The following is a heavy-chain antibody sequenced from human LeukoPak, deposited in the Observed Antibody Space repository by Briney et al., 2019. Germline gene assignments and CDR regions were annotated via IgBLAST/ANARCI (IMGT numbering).Heavy chain of an antibody. CDR2: IIPIFGTA. J-gene: IGHJ4*02. CDR3: ARDEDSSGYYSDY. D-gene: IGHD3-22*01. V-gene: IGHV1-69*13. Sequence: ASVKVSCKASGYTFTSYYMHWVRQAPGQGLEWMGGIIPIFGTANYAQKFQGRVTITADESTSTAYMELSSLRSEDTAVYYCARDEDSSGYYSDYWGQGTLVTVSS. CDR1: GYTFTSYY.